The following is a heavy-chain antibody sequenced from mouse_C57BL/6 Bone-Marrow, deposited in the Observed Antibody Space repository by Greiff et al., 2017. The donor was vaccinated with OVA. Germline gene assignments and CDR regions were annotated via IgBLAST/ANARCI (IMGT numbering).Heavy chain of an antibody. CDR2: ISSGSSTI. Sequence: EVMLVESGGGLVKPGGSLKLSCAASGFTFSDYGMHWVRQAPEKGLEWVAYISSGSSTIYYADTVKGRFTISRDNAKNTLFLQMTSLRSEDTAMYYCARRYDGNFHWYFDVWGTGTTVTVSS. CDR3: ARRYDGNFHWYFDV. D-gene: IGHD2-3*01. J-gene: IGHJ1*03. CDR1: GFTFSDYG. V-gene: IGHV5-17*01.